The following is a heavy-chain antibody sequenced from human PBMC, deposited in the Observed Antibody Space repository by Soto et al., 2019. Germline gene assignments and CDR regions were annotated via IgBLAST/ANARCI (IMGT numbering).Heavy chain of an antibody. V-gene: IGHV3-7*03. J-gene: IGHJ4*02. CDR3: ARDLEYSSFIEPTFDY. CDR1: GFTFSSYW. D-gene: IGHD6-6*01. CDR2: IKQDGSEK. Sequence: PGGSLRLSCAASGFTFSSYWMSWVRQAPGKGLEWVANIKQDGSEKYYVDSVKGRFTISRDNAKNSLYLQMNSLRAEDTAVYYCARDLEYSSFIEPTFDYWGQGTLVTVSS.